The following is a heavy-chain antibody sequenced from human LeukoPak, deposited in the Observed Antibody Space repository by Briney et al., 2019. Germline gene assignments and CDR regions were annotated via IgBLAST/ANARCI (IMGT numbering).Heavy chain of an antibody. CDR3: ARGTTVTTRTDY. V-gene: IGHV3-21*01. CDR2: ISSSSSYI. CDR1: GFTFSSYS. Sequence: GGSLRLSCAASGFTFSSYSMNWVRQAPGKGLEWVSSISSSSSYIYYADSVKGRFTISRDNAKNSLYLQMNSLRAEDTAVYYCARGTTVTTRTDYWGQGTLVTVSS. J-gene: IGHJ4*02. D-gene: IGHD4-17*01.